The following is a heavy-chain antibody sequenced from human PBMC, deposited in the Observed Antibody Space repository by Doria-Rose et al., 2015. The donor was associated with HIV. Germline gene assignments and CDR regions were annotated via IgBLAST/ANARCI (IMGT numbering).Heavy chain of an antibody. Sequence: QVQLVQSGPVLVKPTETLTLTCTVSGVSLSSPGMGVSWIRQPPVKALEWLASIFSDDERSYKTSLKSRLTISRGTSKSQVVLTMTDTDPVDTATYYCARIKSSRWYHKYYFDFWGQG. CDR3: ARIKSSRWYHKYYFDF. V-gene: IGHV2-26*01. D-gene: IGHD6-13*01. CDR2: IFSDDER. CDR1: GVSLSSPGMG. J-gene: IGHJ4*02.